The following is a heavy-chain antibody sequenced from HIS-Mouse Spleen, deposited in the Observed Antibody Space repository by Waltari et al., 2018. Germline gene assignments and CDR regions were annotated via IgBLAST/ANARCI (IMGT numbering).Heavy chain of an antibody. V-gene: IGHV1-18*01. CDR3: ARDRQVGTPRRTPRYYFDY. CDR2: ISAYNGNT. D-gene: IGHD5-12*01. CDR1: GYTFTSYG. Sequence: HVQLVQSGAEVKKPGASVKVSCKASGYTFTSYGTSCVRQAPGQGPEWTGWISAYNGNTNYAQKLQGRVTMTTDTSTSTAYMELRSLRSDDTAVYYCARDRQVGTPRRTPRYYFDYWGQGTLVTVSS. J-gene: IGHJ4*02.